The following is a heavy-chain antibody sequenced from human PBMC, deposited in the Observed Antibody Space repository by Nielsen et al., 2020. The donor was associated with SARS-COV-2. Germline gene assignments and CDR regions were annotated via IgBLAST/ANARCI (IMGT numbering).Heavy chain of an antibody. D-gene: IGHD6-19*01. CDR3: AKDTAVGSYYYYMDV. J-gene: IGHJ6*03. V-gene: IGHV3-30*18. CDR1: GFTFSSYG. Sequence: GESLKISCAASGFTFSSYGMHWVRQAPGKGLEWMAVISHDGSNNYYADSVKGRFTISRDNAKNSLYLQMNSLRAEDTALYYCAKDTAVGSYYYYMDVWGKGTTVTVSS. CDR2: ISHDGSNN.